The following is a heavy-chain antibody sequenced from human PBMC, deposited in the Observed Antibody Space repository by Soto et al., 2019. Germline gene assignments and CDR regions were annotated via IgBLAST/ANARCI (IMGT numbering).Heavy chain of an antibody. CDR2: ITSDTNTV. V-gene: IGHV3-48*02. D-gene: IGHD1-1*01. Sequence: EVQLVESGGGLVQPGGSLRLTCVASGFPFSIYSMNWVRQAAGKGLEWSSYITSDTNTVKDADSVKGRFTISRDNAKHLVYLQMNRLRDEDTAVYFCARSVERHFDYWGQGTVVTVSS. J-gene: IGHJ4*02. CDR1: GFPFSIYS. CDR3: ARSVERHFDY.